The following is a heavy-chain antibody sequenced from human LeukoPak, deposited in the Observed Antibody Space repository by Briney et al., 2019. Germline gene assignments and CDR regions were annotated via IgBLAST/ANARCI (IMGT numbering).Heavy chain of an antibody. CDR2: INHRGST. V-gene: IGHV4-34*01. J-gene: IGHJ5*02. CDR3: ARNYDFWSGPYHGFDP. Sequence: SETLSLTCAVYGGSFSGYYWSWIRQPPGKGLEWIGEINHRGSTNYNPSLKSRVTISVDTSKNQFSLKLSSVTAADTAVYYCARNYDFWSGPYHGFDPWGQGTLVTVSS. CDR1: GGSFSGYY. D-gene: IGHD3-3*01.